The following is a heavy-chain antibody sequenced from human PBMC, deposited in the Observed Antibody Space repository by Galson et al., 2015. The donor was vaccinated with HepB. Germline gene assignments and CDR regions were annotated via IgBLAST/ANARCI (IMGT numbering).Heavy chain of an antibody. D-gene: IGHD2-15*01. CDR1: GFTFSSYG. Sequence: SLRLSCAASGFTFSSYGMHWVRQAPGKGLEWVAVISYDGSNKYYADSVKGRFTISRDNSKNTLYLQMNSLRAEDTAVYYCAKEEDGYFDYWGQGTLVTVSS. CDR2: ISYDGSNK. CDR3: AKEEDGYFDY. V-gene: IGHV3-30*18. J-gene: IGHJ4*02.